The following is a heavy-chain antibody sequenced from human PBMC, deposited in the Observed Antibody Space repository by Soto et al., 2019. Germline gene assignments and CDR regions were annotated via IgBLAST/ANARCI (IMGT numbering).Heavy chain of an antibody. CDR1: GFTFSDYY. CDR2: ISSSGHPI. CDR3: ARVGGKKGPRGYGMDV. J-gene: IGHJ6*02. Sequence: QVQLVESGGGLDKPGGSPRLSCAASGFTFSDYYMSWIRQAPGKGLEWASYISSSGHPIYYADSVKGRFTISRGNAKNSRYMQMNSLRAEATAVYYCARVGGKKGPRGYGMDVWGQGTTVTVSS. V-gene: IGHV3-11*01.